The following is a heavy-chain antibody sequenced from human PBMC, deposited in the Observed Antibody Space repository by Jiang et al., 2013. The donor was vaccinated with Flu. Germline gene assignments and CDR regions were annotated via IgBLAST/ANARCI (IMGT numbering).Heavy chain of an antibody. CDR3: AKHQAGEMATILDYYPGMDV. V-gene: IGHV3-23*01. CDR1: RFAFSNYA. D-gene: IGHD5-24*01. CDR2: ISGSGGST. J-gene: IGHJ6*02. Sequence: VQLLESGGGLVQPGGSLRLSCSASRFAFSNYAMTWVRQAPGKGLEWVSTISGSGGSTYYADSAKGRFTISRDNSKNTLYLRMNNLRAEDTAVYYCAKHQAGEMATILDYYPGMDVWGQGTTVTVSS.